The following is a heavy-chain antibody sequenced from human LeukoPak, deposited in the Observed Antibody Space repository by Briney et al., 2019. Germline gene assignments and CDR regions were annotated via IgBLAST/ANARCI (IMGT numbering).Heavy chain of an antibody. V-gene: IGHV3-23*01. J-gene: IGHJ4*02. D-gene: IGHD3-22*01. CDR2: ISGSGGST. CDR3: AKARPITYYYDSSGYYPIDY. Sequence: GGSLRLSCAASGFTFSSYAMSWVRQAPGKGLEWVSAISGSGGSTYYADSVKGRFTISRDNSKNTLYLQMNSLRAEDTAVYHCAKARPITYYYDSSGYYPIDYWGQGTLVTVSS. CDR1: GFTFSSYA.